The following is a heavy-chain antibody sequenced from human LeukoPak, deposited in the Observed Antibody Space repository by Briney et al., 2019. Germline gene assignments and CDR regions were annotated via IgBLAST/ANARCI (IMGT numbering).Heavy chain of an antibody. CDR1: GFTFSSYS. CDR2: ISSSSSTI. Sequence: PGGSLRLSCAASGFTFSSYSMNWVRQAPGKGLEWVSYISSSSSTIYYADSVKGRFTISRDNAKNSLYLQMNSLRAEDTALYYCAKDKRGGEQLVFGFDYWGQGTLVTVSS. J-gene: IGHJ4*02. D-gene: IGHD6-13*01. V-gene: IGHV3-48*04. CDR3: AKDKRGGEQLVFGFDY.